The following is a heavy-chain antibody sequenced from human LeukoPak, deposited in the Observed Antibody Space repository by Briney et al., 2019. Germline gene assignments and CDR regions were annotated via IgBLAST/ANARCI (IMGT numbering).Heavy chain of an antibody. V-gene: IGHV3-30*02. D-gene: IGHD2-2*01. CDR3: AKGLPAAPHP. Sequence: GGSLRLSCAPSGFTFSSYGMHWVRQAPGKGLEWVAFIRYDGSNKYYADSVKGRFTISRDNSKNTLYLQMNSLRAEDTAVYYCAKGLPAAPHPWSQGTLVTVSS. CDR2: IRYDGSNK. J-gene: IGHJ5*02. CDR1: GFTFSSYG.